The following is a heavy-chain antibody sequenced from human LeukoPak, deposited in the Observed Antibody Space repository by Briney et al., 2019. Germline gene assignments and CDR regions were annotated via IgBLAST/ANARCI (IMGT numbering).Heavy chain of an antibody. CDR2: INSDGSST. CDR3: ARCRGYSGYDSWFDP. V-gene: IGHV3-74*01. J-gene: IGHJ5*02. D-gene: IGHD5-12*01. Sequence: GGSLRLSCAASGFTFSSYWMHWVRQAPGKGLVWVSRINSDGSSTSYADSVKGRFTISRHNAKNTLDLQMNSLRAEDAAVCHCARCRGYSGYDSWFDPWGQGTLVTVSS. CDR1: GFTFSSYW.